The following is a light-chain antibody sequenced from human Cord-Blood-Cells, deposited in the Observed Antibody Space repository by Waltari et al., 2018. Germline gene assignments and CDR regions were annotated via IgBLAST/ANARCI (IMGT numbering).Light chain of an antibody. CDR1: QDISNY. CDR2: YAS. CDR3: QQYDNLP. Sequence: DIQMTQSPSSLSASVGDRVNITCQASQDISNYLNWYQQKPGKAPKLLISYASNLETGVPSRFSGSGSGTDFTFTISSLQPEDIATYYCQQYDNLPFGQGTKLEIK. J-gene: IGKJ2*01. V-gene: IGKV1-33*01.